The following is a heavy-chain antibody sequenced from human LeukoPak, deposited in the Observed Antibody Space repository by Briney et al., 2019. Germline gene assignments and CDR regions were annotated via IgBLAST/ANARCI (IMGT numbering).Heavy chain of an antibody. CDR1: GYTFTGYY. CDR2: INTNTGNP. Sequence: ASVKVSCKASGYTFTGYYMHWVRQAPGQGLEWMGWINTNTGNPTYAQGFTGRFVFSLDTSVSTAYLQISSLKAEDTAVYYCARGGGAQWLVRGLSAFDIWGQGTMVTVSS. J-gene: IGHJ3*02. V-gene: IGHV7-4-1*02. CDR3: ARGGGAQWLVRGLSAFDI. D-gene: IGHD6-19*01.